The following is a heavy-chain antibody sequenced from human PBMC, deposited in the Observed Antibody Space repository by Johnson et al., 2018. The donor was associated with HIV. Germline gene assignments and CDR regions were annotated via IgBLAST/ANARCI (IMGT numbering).Heavy chain of an antibody. V-gene: IGHV3-13*01. CDR3: AREQATLFFRASGAAFNI. D-gene: IGHD3-3*01. CDR2: IGTAGDT. J-gene: IGHJ3*02. CDR1: GFTFSSYD. Sequence: VQLVESGGGLVQPGRSLRLSCAASGFTFSSYDMHWVRQATGKGLEWVSAIGTAGDTYYPGSVKGRFTISRENAKNSLHLQMNSLRVEDTAVYYCAREQATLFFRASGAAFNIWGQGTTVTVSS.